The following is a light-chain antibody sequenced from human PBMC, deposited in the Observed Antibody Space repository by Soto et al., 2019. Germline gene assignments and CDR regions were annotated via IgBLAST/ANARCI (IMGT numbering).Light chain of an antibody. J-gene: IGKJ4*01. V-gene: IGKV3-11*01. CDR1: QRFRGL. Sequence: VLAQSPVTLSLSQVEIATFSSRASQRFRGLLAWYQQKPGQAPRLLIYDAYNRATGIPPRFSGSGSGTDFTLTISRLQPDDFATYYCQQYNSYSPLTFGGGTKVDIK. CDR2: DAY. CDR3: QQYNSYSPLT.